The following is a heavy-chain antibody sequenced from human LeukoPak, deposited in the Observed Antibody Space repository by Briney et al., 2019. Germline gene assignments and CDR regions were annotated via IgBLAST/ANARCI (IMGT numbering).Heavy chain of an antibody. CDR3: ARRRGYSSSWYTAGNWFDP. V-gene: IGHV4-4*02. CDR1: GGSISSSNW. J-gene: IGHJ5*02. D-gene: IGHD6-13*01. Sequence: SGTLSLTCAVSGGSISSSNWWSWVRQPPGKGLEWIGEIYHSGSTNYNPSLKSRVTISVDTSKNQFSLKLSSVTAADTAVYYCARRRGYSSSWYTAGNWFDPWGQGTLVTVSS. CDR2: IYHSGST.